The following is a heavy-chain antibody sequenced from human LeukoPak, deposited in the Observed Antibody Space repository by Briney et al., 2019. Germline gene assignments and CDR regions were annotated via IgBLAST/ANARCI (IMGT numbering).Heavy chain of an antibody. V-gene: IGHV3-74*01. CDR3: AKEGWLVHWFDP. CDR1: GFIVSNYW. D-gene: IGHD6-19*01. CDR2: ISSDGRTT. J-gene: IGHJ5*02. Sequence: PGGSLRLSCAASGFIVSNYWMNWVRQAPGKGLVWVSRISSDGRTTSYADSVKGRFTISRDNSKNTLYLQMNSLRAEDTAVYYCAKEGWLVHWFDPWGQGTLVTVSS.